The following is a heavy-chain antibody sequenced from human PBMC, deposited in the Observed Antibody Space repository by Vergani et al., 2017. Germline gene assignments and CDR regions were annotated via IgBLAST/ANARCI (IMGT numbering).Heavy chain of an antibody. Sequence: QITLKESGPTLVKPTQTLTLTCTFSGFSLSTSGVGVGWIRQPPGKALEWLALIYWDDDKRYSPSLKSRLTITKDTSKNQVVLTMTNMDPVDTATYYCAHTFGNPPKYDYYYYMDVWGKGTTVTVSS. CDR3: AHTFGNPPKYDYYYYMDV. CDR1: GFSLSTSGVG. D-gene: IGHD1-14*01. J-gene: IGHJ6*03. CDR2: IYWDDDK. V-gene: IGHV2-5*02.